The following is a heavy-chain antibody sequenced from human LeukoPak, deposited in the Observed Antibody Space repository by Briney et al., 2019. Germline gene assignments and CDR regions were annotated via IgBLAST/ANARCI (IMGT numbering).Heavy chain of an antibody. CDR2: ISWNSGSI. J-gene: IGHJ4*02. V-gene: IGHV3-9*01. CDR3: ARDYPPFDY. Sequence: PGGSLRLSCAASGFTFDDYAMHWVRQAPGKGLEWVSGISWNSGSIGYADSVKGRFTISRDNAKNSLYLQMNSLRAEDTAVYYCARDYPPFDYWGQGTLVTVSS. CDR1: GFTFDDYA.